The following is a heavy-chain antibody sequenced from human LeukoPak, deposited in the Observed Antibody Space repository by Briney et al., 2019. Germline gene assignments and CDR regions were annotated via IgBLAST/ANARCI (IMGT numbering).Heavy chain of an antibody. CDR1: GGSNSSYY. CDR3: ATGRAAAGSLGY. CDR2: IYYTGST. J-gene: IGHJ4*02. V-gene: IGHV4-59*01. Sequence: SETLSLTCTVSGGSNSSYYWSWIRQPPGKGLEWIGYIYYTGSTNFNPSLKSRVAMSLDTSKNQFSLKLNSVTAAATAVYYCATGRAAAGSLGYWGQGILVTVSS. D-gene: IGHD6-25*01.